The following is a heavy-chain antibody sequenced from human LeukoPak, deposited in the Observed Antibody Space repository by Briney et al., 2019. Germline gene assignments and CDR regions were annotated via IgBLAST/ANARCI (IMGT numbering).Heavy chain of an antibody. CDR1: GFTFSSYA. D-gene: IGHD2-2*01. J-gene: IGHJ4*02. V-gene: IGHV3-23*01. CDR2: IGGSGGTT. Sequence: GGSLRLSCAASGFTFSSYAMSWVRQAPGKGLEWVSSIGGSGGTTFYADSVKGRCTISRDNSKNTLFLQMSSLRAEDTAVYYCAKGYCASTTCYARFENWGQGTLVTVSS. CDR3: AKGYCASTTCYARFEN.